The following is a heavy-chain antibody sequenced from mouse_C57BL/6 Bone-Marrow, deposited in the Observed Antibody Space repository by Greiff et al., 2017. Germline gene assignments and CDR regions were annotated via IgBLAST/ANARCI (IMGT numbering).Heavy chain of an antibody. CDR3: ARDDGYSYY. J-gene: IGHJ2*01. CDR1: GFTFSSYA. CDR2: ISDGGSYT. D-gene: IGHD2-3*01. V-gene: IGHV5-4*01. Sequence: EVKVVESGGGLVKPGGSLKLSCAASGFTFSSYAMSWVRQTPEKRLEWVATISDGGSYTYYPDNVKGRFTISRDNAKNNLYLQMSHLKSEDTAMYYCARDDGYSYYWGQGTTLTVAS.